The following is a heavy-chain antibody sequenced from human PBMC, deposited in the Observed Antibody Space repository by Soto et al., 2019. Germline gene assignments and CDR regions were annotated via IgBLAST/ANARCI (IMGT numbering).Heavy chain of an antibody. CDR2: IYYSGST. Sequence: ETLSLTCTVSGGSISSYYWSWIRQPPGKGLEWIGYIYYSGSTNYNPSLKSRVTISVDTSKNQFSLKLSSVTAADTAVYYCAREVSDDGSWFDPWGQGTLVTVSS. D-gene: IGHD1-1*01. V-gene: IGHV4-59*01. CDR1: GGSISSYY. CDR3: AREVSDDGSWFDP. J-gene: IGHJ5*02.